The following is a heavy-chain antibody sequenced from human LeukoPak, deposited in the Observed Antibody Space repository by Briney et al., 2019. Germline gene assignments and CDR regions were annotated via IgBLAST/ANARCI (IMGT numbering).Heavy chain of an antibody. CDR1: GSTFTGNY. CDR3: ARDVARDAFDI. J-gene: IGHJ3*02. CDR2: INPNSGGT. V-gene: IGHV1-2*02. D-gene: IGHD2-21*01. Sequence: ASVKVSCKASGSTFTGNYMHWVRQAPGQGLEWMGWINPNSGGTNYAQKFQGRVTMTRDTSISTAYMELSRLRSDDTAVYYCARDVARDAFDIWGQGTMVTVSS.